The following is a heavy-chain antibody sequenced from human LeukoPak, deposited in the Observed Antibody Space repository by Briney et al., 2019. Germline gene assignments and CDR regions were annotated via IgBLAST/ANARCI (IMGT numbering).Heavy chain of an antibody. J-gene: IGHJ4*02. D-gene: IGHD4-17*01. CDR1: GYTFTSYD. CDR2: MNPNSGNT. Sequence: ASVKVSCKASGYTFTSYDINWVRQATGQGLEWMGWMNPNSGNTGYAQKFQGRVTMTRNTSISTAYMELSSLRSEDTAVYYCAKAREVYYGDYFDYWGQGTLVTVSS. V-gene: IGHV1-8*01. CDR3: AKAREVYYGDYFDY.